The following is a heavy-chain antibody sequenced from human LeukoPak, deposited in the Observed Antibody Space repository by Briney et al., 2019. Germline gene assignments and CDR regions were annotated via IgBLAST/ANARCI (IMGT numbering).Heavy chain of an antibody. CDR1: GYTFTGYY. V-gene: IGHV1-2*02. CDR3: ASSSGWYDPQDY. CDR2: INPISGGT. Sequence: ASVKVSCKASGYTFTGYYIHWVRQAPGQGLEWMGWINPISGGTNYAQKFQGRVTMTRDTPTSAAYMELSRLRSEDAGVYYCASSSGWYDPQDYWGQGTLVTVSS. J-gene: IGHJ4*02. D-gene: IGHD6-19*01.